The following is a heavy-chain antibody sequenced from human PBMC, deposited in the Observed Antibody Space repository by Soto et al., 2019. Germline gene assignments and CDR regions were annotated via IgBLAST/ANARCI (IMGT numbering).Heavy chain of an antibody. CDR3: AEQLWLLNYYYGMDV. Sequence: EVQLLESGGGLVQPGGSLRLSCAASGFTFSSYAMSWVRQAPEKGLEWVSAISGSGGSTYYADSVKGRFTISRDNSKNTLYLQMNSLRDEDTAVYYCAEQLWLLNYYYGMDVWGQGTTVTVSS. J-gene: IGHJ6*02. CDR1: GFTFSSYA. V-gene: IGHV3-23*01. D-gene: IGHD5-18*01. CDR2: ISGSGGST.